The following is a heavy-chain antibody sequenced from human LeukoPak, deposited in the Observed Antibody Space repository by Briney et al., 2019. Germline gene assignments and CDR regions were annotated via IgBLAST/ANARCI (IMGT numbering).Heavy chain of an antibody. D-gene: IGHD4/OR15-4a*01. Sequence: PSETLSLTCTVSGGSISHYYWSWIRQPPGKGLECIGYIYYSGTTNYNPSLKSRVTISVDTSKNQFSLKLNSVTAADTAVYYCAREDPRTKVPEGMDVWGQGTTVTVSS. CDR1: GGSISHYY. CDR2: IYYSGTT. J-gene: IGHJ6*02. V-gene: IGHV4-59*01. CDR3: AREDPRTKVPEGMDV.